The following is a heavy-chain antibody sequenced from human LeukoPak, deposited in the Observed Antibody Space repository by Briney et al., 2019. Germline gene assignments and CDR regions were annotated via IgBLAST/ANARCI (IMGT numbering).Heavy chain of an antibody. V-gene: IGHV4-61*01. CDR1: GGSVSSGSYY. CDR2: IYYSGST. J-gene: IGHJ4*02. D-gene: IGHD6-13*01. Sequence: SETLSLTCTVSGGSVSSGSYYWGWIRQPPGKGLEWIGYIYYSGSTNYHPSLKSRVTISVDTSKNQFSLKLSSVTAADTAVYYCARAKGNSWYPYYFDYCGQRTLVTVSS. CDR3: ARAKGNSWYPYYFDY.